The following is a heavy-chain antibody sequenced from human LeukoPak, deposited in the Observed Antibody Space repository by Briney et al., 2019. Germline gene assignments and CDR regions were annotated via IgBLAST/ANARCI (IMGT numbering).Heavy chain of an antibody. CDR3: AKPPPDNYHYFYGMDV. D-gene: IGHD5-24*01. CDR2: ISGSGGST. V-gene: IGHV3-23*01. CDR1: GFTFSSYA. Sequence: PGGSLRLSCAASGFTFSSYAMSWGRQAPGQGLEWVSAISGSGGSTYYADSVKGRFTISRDNSKNTLYLQMNSLRAEDTAVYHCAKPPPDNYHYFYGMDVWGQGTTVTVSS. J-gene: IGHJ6*02.